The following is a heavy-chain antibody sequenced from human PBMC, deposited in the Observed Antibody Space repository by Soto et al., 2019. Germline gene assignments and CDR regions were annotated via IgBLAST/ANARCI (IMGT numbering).Heavy chain of an antibody. J-gene: IGHJ4*02. Sequence: SLRLSCAASGFTVSSNYMSWVRQAPGKGLEWVSVIYSGGSTYYADSVKGRFTISRDNSKNTLYLQMNSLRAEDTAVYYCARVYCTIGVCHQDAFDCWGQGTLVTVSS. CDR1: GFTVSSNY. V-gene: IGHV3-53*01. D-gene: IGHD2-8*01. CDR3: ARVYCTIGVCHQDAFDC. CDR2: IYSGGST.